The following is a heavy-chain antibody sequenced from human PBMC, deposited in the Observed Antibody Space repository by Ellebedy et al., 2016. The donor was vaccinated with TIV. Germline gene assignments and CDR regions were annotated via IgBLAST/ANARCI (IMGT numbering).Heavy chain of an antibody. CDR3: ARAPQGIVATTSLDY. CDR1: GFTFSSYS. CDR2: ISSSSSTI. V-gene: IGHV3-48*02. D-gene: IGHD5-12*01. J-gene: IGHJ4*02. Sequence: GESLKISXAASGFTFSSYSMNWVRQAPGKGLECVSYISSSSSTIYYADSVKGRFTTSRDNAKNSLYLQMNSLRDEDTAVYYCARAPQGIVATTSLDYWGQGTLVTVSS.